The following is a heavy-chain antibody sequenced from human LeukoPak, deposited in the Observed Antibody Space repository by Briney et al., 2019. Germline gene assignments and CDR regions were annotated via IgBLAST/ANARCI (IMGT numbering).Heavy chain of an antibody. CDR2: ISGSGGST. D-gene: IGHD6-13*01. CDR3: ARSIAAAGTRSFDY. CDR1: GFTFSSYA. V-gene: IGHV3-23*01. J-gene: IGHJ4*02. Sequence: GGSLRLSCAASGFTFSSYAMSWVRQAPGKGLEWVSAISGSGGSTYYADSVKGRFTISRHNSKNTLHLQMNSLRAEDTAVYYCARSIAAAGTRSFDYWGQGTLVTISS.